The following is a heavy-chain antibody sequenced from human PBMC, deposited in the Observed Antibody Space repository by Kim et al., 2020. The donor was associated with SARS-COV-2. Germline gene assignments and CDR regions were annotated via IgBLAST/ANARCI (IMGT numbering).Heavy chain of an antibody. D-gene: IGHD3-16*01. Sequence: DYAAPVKGRFTISRDDLKNTLYLQMNSLKTEDTAVYYCTTDLRVRGTYPDYWGQGTLVTVSS. J-gene: IGHJ4*02. CDR3: TTDLRVRGTYPDY. V-gene: IGHV3-15*01.